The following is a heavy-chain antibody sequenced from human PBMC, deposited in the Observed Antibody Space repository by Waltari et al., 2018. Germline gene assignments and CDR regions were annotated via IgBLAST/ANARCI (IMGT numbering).Heavy chain of an antibody. J-gene: IGHJ6*03. V-gene: IGHV3-9*01. CDR2: ISWNSGSI. Sequence: EVQLVESGGGLVQHGRSLRLSCAASGFTFDAYAMHWVRQAPGKGLEWVSGISWNSGSIGYADSVKGRFTISRDNAKNSLYLQMNSLRAEDTALYYCAKGRYYYYMDVWGKGTTVTVSS. CDR1: GFTFDAYA. CDR3: AKGRYYYYMDV.